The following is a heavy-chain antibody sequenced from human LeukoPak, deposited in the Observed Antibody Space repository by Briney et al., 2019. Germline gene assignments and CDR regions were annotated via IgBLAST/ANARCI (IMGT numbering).Heavy chain of an antibody. J-gene: IGHJ6*02. D-gene: IGHD4-17*01. V-gene: IGHV3-23*01. Sequence: GRSLRLSCAASGFTFSSYAMSWVRQAPGKGLEWVSAISGSGGSTYYADSVKGRFTISRDNSKNTLYLQMNSLRAEDTAVYYCAKGRDYEAYYGMDVWGQGTTVTVSS. CDR3: AKGRDYEAYYGMDV. CDR2: ISGSGGST. CDR1: GFTFSSYA.